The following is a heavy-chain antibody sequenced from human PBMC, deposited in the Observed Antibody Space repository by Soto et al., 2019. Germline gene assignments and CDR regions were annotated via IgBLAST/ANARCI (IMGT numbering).Heavy chain of an antibody. J-gene: IGHJ4*02. CDR1: GGSISSYY. CDR2: IYYSGST. D-gene: IGHD6-19*01. V-gene: IGHV4-59*08. Sequence: QVQLQESGPGLVKPSEPLSITCTASGGSISSYYWSWIRQPPGKGLEWIGYIYYSGSTNYNPSLKSPVTIAVDTSKNNFSLKLSSVTAADTALYYCARHVQWLVTFDYWGQGTLVTVSS. CDR3: ARHVQWLVTFDY.